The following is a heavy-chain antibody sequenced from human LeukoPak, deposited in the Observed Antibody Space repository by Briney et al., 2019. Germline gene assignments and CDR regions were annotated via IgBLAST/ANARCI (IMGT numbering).Heavy chain of an antibody. Sequence: ASVKVPCKASGGTFSSYAISWVRQAPGQGLEWTGGIIPIFGTANYAQEFQGRVTITADESTSTAYMELSSLRSEDTAVYYCASPMDQSLYYYYYYGMDVWGQGTTVTVSS. CDR3: ASPMDQSLYYYYYYGMDV. CDR1: GGTFSSYA. D-gene: IGHD3-10*01. CDR2: IIPIFGTA. V-gene: IGHV1-69*13. J-gene: IGHJ6*02.